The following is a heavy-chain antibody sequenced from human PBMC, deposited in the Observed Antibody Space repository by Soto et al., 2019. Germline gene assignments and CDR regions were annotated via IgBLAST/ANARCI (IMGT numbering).Heavy chain of an antibody. D-gene: IGHD2-15*01. Sequence: PGESLKISCAASGFTFSSYSMNWVRQAPGKGLEWVSSISSSSSYIYYADSVKGRFTISRDNAKNSLYLQMNSLRAEDTAVYYCARDRARSGGSSTLFDPWGQGTLVTVSS. CDR1: GFTFSSYS. CDR3: ARDRARSGGSSTLFDP. J-gene: IGHJ5*02. V-gene: IGHV3-21*01. CDR2: ISSSSSYI.